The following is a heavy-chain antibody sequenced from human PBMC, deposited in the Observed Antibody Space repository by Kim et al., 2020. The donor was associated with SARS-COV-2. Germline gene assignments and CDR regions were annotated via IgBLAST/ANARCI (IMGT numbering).Heavy chain of an antibody. CDR3: ARASDIVAPFDY. Sequence: LVKVSCKASGGTFSSYAISWVRQAPGQGLEWMGRIIPILGIANYAQKFQGRVTITADKSTSTAYMELSSLRSEDTAVYYCARASDIVAPFDYWGQGTLVTVSS. V-gene: IGHV1-69*04. D-gene: IGHD5-12*01. J-gene: IGHJ4*02. CDR2: IIPILGIA. CDR1: GGTFSSYA.